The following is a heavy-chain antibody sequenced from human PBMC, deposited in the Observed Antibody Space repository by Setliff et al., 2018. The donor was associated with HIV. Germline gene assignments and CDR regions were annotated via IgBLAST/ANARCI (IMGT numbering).Heavy chain of an antibody. V-gene: IGHV1-18*01. J-gene: IGHJ4*02. D-gene: IGHD6-19*01. CDR1: GYTFSSYG. CDR2: VSNEGDT. CDR3: ARDPRYTSVWFRNCGVDF. Sequence: GGSVKVSCKASGYTFSSYGISWVRQAPGQGLEWVGWVSNEGDTNYAQKYQDRLTLTTDTTTTTAYMGLRGLRSDDTAGYYCARDPRYTSVWFRNCGVDFWGQGTLVTVSS.